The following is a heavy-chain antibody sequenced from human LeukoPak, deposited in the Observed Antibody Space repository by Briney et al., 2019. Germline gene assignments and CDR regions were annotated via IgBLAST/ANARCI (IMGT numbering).Heavy chain of an antibody. Sequence: SETLSLTCAVYGGSFSGYYWSWIRQPPGKGLEWIGEINHSGSTNYNPSLKSRVTISVDTSKNQFSLKPSSVTAADTAVYYCYYYDSSGYQTRDYWGQGTLVTVSS. CDR1: GGSFSGYY. CDR3: YYYDSSGYQTRDY. V-gene: IGHV4-34*01. CDR2: INHSGST. D-gene: IGHD3-22*01. J-gene: IGHJ4*02.